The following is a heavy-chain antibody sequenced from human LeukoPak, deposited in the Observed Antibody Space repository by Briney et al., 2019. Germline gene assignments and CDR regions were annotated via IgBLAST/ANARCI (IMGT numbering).Heavy chain of an antibody. D-gene: IGHD3-3*01. CDR1: GGSISSGSYY. CDR2: IYSSWST. J-gene: IGHJ4*02. Sequence: SETLSLTCTVSGGSISSGSYYWSWIRQPAGKGLEWIGRIYSSWSTNYNPSLKSRVTISVDTSKNQFSVKLSSVTAADTAVYYCARDFVGLDYWGQGTLVTVSS. V-gene: IGHV4-61*02. CDR3: ARDFVGLDY.